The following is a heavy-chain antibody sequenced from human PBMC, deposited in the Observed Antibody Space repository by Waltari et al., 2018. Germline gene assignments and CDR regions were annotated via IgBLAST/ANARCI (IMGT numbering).Heavy chain of an antibody. CDR2: YSPGVGGT. J-gene: IGHJ4*02. D-gene: IGHD3-10*01. V-gene: IGHV1-46*01. CDR3: ARAGTALIWGVAE. CDR1: GYTFTDYS. Sequence: QVQLVQSGAEVKRPGASVKVSCKASGYTFTDYSMHWVRQSPGQGLEWMGIYSPGVGGTTYTQNVQDRVTMTRHTSTNTVYMELSSLRSEDTAVYYCARAGTALIWGVAEWGQGTLVTVSS.